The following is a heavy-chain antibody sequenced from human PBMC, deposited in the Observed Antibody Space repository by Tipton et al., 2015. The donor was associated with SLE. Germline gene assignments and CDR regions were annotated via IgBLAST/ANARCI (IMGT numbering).Heavy chain of an antibody. J-gene: IGHJ3*02. Sequence: QLVQSGAEVKKPGVSVKVSCKASGYAFTSYYLNWVRQAPGQGLEWMGIINPSGGSTSYAQTFQGRVTMTRDTSTSTVYMELSSLRSEDTAVYYCARALAARNAFDIWGQGTMVTVSS. CDR1: GYAFTSYY. CDR2: INPSGGST. D-gene: IGHD6-6*01. V-gene: IGHV1-46*01. CDR3: ARALAARNAFDI.